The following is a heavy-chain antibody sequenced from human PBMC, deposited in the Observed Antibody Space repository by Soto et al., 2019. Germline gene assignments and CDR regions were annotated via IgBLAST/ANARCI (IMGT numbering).Heavy chain of an antibody. V-gene: IGHV4-30-4*01. Sequence: QVQLLESGPGLVKPSQTLSLTCSVSGDSISTVDYFWAWVRQPPGQALEYIGYIYKSATTYYNPSFESRVAIPLDTSKSQFSLTVTSLTAADTAVYFCARGRYCLTGRCFPNWFDSWGQGTLVTVSS. D-gene: IGHD2-15*01. J-gene: IGHJ5*01. CDR2: IYKSATT. CDR3: ARGRYCLTGRCFPNWFDS. CDR1: GDSISTVDYF.